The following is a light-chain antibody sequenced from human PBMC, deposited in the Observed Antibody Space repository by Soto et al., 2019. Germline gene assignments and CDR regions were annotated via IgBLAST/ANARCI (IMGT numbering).Light chain of an antibody. CDR1: QSLAHSDGNTY. V-gene: IGKV2-30*02. CDR2: KVS. J-gene: IGKJ1*01. CDR3: MQGIHSTWA. Sequence: DVVMTQSPLSLPVTLGQTASTSCRPSQSLAHSDGNTYLNRFQQRPGQSPRRMIYKVSNRDSVVPARLCGKRSGTDFTLKISSVEAEEFSVYYGMQGIHSTWAFSQGTKMYIK.